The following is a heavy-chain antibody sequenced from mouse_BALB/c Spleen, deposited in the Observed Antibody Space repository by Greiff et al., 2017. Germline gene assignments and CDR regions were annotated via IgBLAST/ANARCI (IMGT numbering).Heavy chain of an antibody. V-gene: IGHV1-18*01. J-gene: IGHJ3*01. D-gene: IGHD1-1*01. Sequence: VHVKQSGPELVKPGASMKISCKASGYSFTGYTMNWVKQSHGKNLEWIGLINPYNGGTSYNQKFKGKATLTVDKSSSTAYMELLSLTSEDSAVYYCARPYGSSPWFAYWGQGTLVTVSA. CDR2: INPYNGGT. CDR3: ARPYGSSPWFAY. CDR1: GYSFTGYT.